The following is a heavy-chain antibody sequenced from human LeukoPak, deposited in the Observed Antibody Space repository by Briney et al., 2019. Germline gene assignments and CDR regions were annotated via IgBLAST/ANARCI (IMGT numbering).Heavy chain of an antibody. CDR2: INWNGGSK. V-gene: IGHV3-20*04. CDR1: GFRFDDYG. CDR3: ARGGSTGWYSFDY. Sequence: GSLRLSCVASGFRFDDYGMSWVRQAPGKGLEWVSGINWNGGSKGYADFVKGRFTISRDNAKNSLYLRMNSLRAEDTALYYCARGGSTGWYSFDYWGQGTLVTVSS. D-gene: IGHD6-19*01. J-gene: IGHJ4*02.